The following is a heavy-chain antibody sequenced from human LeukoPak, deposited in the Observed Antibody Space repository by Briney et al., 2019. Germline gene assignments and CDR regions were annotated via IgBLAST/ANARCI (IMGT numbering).Heavy chain of an antibody. Sequence: HPGGSLRLSCAASGFSFSNYGMSRVRQAPGKGLEWVSSISTSGSSTYYVDSVKGRFTISRDNSKNTLFLQMNSLRAEDTAVYYCAKGGYKYHSSGHNYFDYWGQGTLVTVSS. J-gene: IGHJ4*02. V-gene: IGHV3-23*01. CDR2: ISTSGSST. D-gene: IGHD3-22*01. CDR1: GFSFSNYG. CDR3: AKGGYKYHSSGHNYFDY.